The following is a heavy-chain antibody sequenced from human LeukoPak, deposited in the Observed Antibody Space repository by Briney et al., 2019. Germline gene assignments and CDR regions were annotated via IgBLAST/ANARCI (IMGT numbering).Heavy chain of an antibody. D-gene: IGHD3-22*01. V-gene: IGHV3-7*03. J-gene: IGHJ4*02. Sequence: GGSLRLSCAASGFTFSTYWMNWVRQAPGKGLEWVANIKKDGSEKYYVDSVKGRFTISRDNAKNSLYLQMNSLRAEDTAVYYCAKEAEYYYDSSGYYYGYFDYWGQGTLVTASS. CDR1: GFTFSTYW. CDR2: IKKDGSEK. CDR3: AKEAEYYYDSSGYYYGYFDY.